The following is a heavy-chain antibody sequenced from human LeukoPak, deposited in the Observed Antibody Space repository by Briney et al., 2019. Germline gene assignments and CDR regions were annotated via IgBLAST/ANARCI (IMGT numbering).Heavy chain of an antibody. Sequence: GGSLRLSWAADGFTFSSYGMHWVRQPPGKGLEWVAVISYDGSNKYYADSVKGRFTISRDNSKNTLYLQMNSLRAEDTAVYYCAKGPYSSSWYLGYWGQGTLVTVSS. CDR3: AKGPYSSSWYLGY. CDR1: GFTFSSYG. J-gene: IGHJ4*02. D-gene: IGHD6-13*01. CDR2: ISYDGSNK. V-gene: IGHV3-30*18.